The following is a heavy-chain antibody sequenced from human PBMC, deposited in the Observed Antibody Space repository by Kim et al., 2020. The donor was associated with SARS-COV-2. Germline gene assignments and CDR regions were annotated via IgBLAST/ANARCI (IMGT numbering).Heavy chain of an antibody. D-gene: IGHD2-2*01. J-gene: IGHJ4*02. V-gene: IGHV3-30*07. CDR3: ARSYCSSSSCPTPDY. Sequence: DSVKGRFTISRDNSKNTLYLQMNSQRAEDKAVYYCARSYCSSSSCPTPDYWGQGALVTVSS.